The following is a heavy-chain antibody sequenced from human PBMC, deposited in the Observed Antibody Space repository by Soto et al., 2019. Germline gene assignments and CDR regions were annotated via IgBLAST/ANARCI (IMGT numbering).Heavy chain of an antibody. Sequence: GGSLRLSCAASGFTFSSTEMDWVRQTPGKGLEWVAYISSSGSISYADSVKGRFTISRDNADNSLYLQMNSLTAEDTAVYYCRKEKSVMSSGYDAFDIWGRGTMVTVSS. CDR1: GFTFSSTE. D-gene: IGHD5-12*01. V-gene: IGHV3-48*03. CDR2: ISSSGSI. J-gene: IGHJ3*02. CDR3: RKEKSVMSSGYDAFDI.